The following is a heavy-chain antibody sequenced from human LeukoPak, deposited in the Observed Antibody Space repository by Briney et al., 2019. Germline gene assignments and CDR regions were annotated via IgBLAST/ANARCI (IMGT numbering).Heavy chain of an antibody. CDR1: GGSISSGGYS. CDR3: ARGGGEEFGEYDVFDY. CDR2: IYHSGRT. J-gene: IGHJ4*02. Sequence: SETLSLTCAVSGGSISSGGYSWSWIRQPPGKGLEWIGYIYHSGRTYYNPSLKSRVTISIARSKNQFSLRLSSVTAAETAVYYCARGGGEEFGEYDVFDYWGQGTLVTVSS. D-gene: IGHD3-10*01. V-gene: IGHV4-30-2*01.